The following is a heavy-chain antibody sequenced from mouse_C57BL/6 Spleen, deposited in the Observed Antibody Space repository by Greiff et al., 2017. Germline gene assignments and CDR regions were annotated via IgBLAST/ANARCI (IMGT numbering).Heavy chain of an antibody. CDR2: ISSGSSTI. V-gene: IGHV5-17*01. Sequence: EVKLMESGGGLVKPGGSLKLSCAASGFTFSDYGMHWVRQAPEKGLEWVAYISSGSSTIYYADTVKGRFTIARDNAKNTLFLQMTSLRSEDTAMYYCARRRVVAPYYAMDYWGQGTSVTVSS. J-gene: IGHJ4*01. D-gene: IGHD1-1*01. CDR1: GFTFSDYG. CDR3: ARRRVVAPYYAMDY.